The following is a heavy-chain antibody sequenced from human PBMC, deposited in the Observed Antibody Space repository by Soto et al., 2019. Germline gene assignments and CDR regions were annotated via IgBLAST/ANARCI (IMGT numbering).Heavy chain of an antibody. D-gene: IGHD1-7*01. V-gene: IGHV3-30-3*01. CDR1: GFTFSSYA. CDR2: ISYDGSNK. CDR3: ARDRRTGTTYSLDY. J-gene: IGHJ4*02. Sequence: GGSLKLSCAASGFTFSSYAMHWVRQAPGKGLEWVAVISYDGSNKYYADSVKGRFTISRDNSKNTLYLQMSSLRAEDTAVYYCARDRRTGTTYSLDYWGQGTLVTVSS.